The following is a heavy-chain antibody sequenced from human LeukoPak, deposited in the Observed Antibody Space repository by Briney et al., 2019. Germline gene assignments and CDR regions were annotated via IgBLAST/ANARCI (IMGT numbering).Heavy chain of an antibody. CDR1: GYTFTSYA. CDR3: ATYVGYYDFWSGYNNWFGP. CDR2: INTNTGNP. V-gene: IGHV7-4-1*02. J-gene: IGHJ5*02. Sequence: VASVKVSCKASGYTFTSYAMNWVRQAPGQGLEWMGWINTNTGNPTYAQGFTGRFVFSLDTSVSTAYLQISSLKAEDTAVYYCATYVGYYDFWSGYNNWFGPWGQGTLVTVSS. D-gene: IGHD3-3*01.